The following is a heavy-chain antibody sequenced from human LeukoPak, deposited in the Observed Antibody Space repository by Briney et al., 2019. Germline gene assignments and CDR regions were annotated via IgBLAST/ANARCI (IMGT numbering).Heavy chain of an antibody. CDR3: ATSPIFSND. CDR1: GFTFSDYW. V-gene: IGHV3-74*01. J-gene: IGHJ4*02. D-gene: IGHD3-3*01. Sequence: PGGSLRLSCAASGFTFSDYWMHWVRQAPGKGLVWVSHISTDGSSTTYADSVRGRFIISRDNARNTLYLQMNSLRVGDTAVYYCATSPIFSNDWGQGTLATVSS. CDR2: ISTDGSST.